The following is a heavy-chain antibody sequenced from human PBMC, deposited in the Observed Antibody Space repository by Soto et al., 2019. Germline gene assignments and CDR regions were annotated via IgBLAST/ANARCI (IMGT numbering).Heavy chain of an antibody. V-gene: IGHV3-23*01. CDR3: TTVPITMVRGVIHP. D-gene: IGHD3-10*01. J-gene: IGHJ5*02. CDR1: GFTFSSYA. Sequence: GGSLRLSCAASGFTFSSYAMNWVRQAPGKGLEWVSVISGSGDSTYYADSVKGRFTISRDNSKNPLYLQMNSLKTEDTAVYYCTTVPITMVRGVIHPWVQGTLVTVSS. CDR2: ISGSGDST.